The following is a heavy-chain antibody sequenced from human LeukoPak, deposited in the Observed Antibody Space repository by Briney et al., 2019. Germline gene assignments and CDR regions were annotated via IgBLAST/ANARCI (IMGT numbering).Heavy chain of an antibody. D-gene: IGHD6-13*01. Sequence: ASVKVSCKASGYTFTSYGISWVRQAPGQGLEWMGWISAYNGNTNYAQKLQGRVTMTTDTSTSTAYMELRSLRSDDTAVYYCARMAAAGPRGVRNWFDPWGQGTLVTVSS. V-gene: IGHV1-18*01. CDR3: ARMAAAGPRGVRNWFDP. CDR2: ISAYNGNT. CDR1: GYTFTSYG. J-gene: IGHJ5*02.